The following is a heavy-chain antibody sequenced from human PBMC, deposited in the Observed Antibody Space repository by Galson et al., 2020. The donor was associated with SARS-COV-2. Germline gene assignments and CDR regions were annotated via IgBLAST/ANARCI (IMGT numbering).Heavy chain of an antibody. CDR1: GFTFSGSA. J-gene: IGHJ4*02. D-gene: IGHD2-15*01. V-gene: IGHV3-73*01. Sequence: GGSLRLSCAASGFTFSGSAMHWVRQASGKGLEWVGRIRSKANGYATAYAASVKGRFTISRDDSKNTAYLQMNSLKTEDTAVYYCTAYCSGGSCYLRYDYWGQGTLVTVSS. CDR2: IRSKANGYAT. CDR3: TAYCSGGSCYLRYDY.